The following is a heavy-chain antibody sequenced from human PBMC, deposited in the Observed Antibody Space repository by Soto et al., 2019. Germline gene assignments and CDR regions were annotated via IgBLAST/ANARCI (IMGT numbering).Heavy chain of an antibody. CDR1: GYTFTSYG. V-gene: IGHV1-18*01. J-gene: IGHJ4*02. CDR3: ARMERSATNPAAASTNYYFDY. D-gene: IGHD6-13*01. CDR2: ISAYNGNT. Sequence: ASVKVSCKASGYTFTSYGISWVRQAPGEGLEWMGWISAYNGNTNYAQKLQGRVTMTTDTSTSTAYMELRSLRSDDTAVYYCARMERSATNPAAASTNYYFDYWGQGTLVTVYS.